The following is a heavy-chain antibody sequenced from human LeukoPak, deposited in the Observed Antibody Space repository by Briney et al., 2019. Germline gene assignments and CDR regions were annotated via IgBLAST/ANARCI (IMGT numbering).Heavy chain of an antibody. CDR1: GFSFSDYD. V-gene: IGHV3-48*01. Sequence: GGSLRLSCAASGFSFSDYDMNWVRLAPGNGLEWVAWISTTSATIYYADSVKGRFTISRDNAKNSLYLQMNSLSGEDTAVYYCAREVSRGSDYLDYWGQGTLVTVSS. D-gene: IGHD6-19*01. J-gene: IGHJ4*02. CDR3: AREVSRGSDYLDY. CDR2: ISTTSATI.